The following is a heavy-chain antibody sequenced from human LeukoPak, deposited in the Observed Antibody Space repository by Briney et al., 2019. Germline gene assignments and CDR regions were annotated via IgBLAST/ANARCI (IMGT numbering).Heavy chain of an antibody. V-gene: IGHV3-53*01. CDR3: ASSVTAVGAYDY. CDR2: ISNNDVT. CDR1: GITASNFY. D-gene: IGHD5-18*01. Sequence: GGSLRLSCAASGITASNFYMMWVRQAPGKGLEWVSYISNNDVTKYADSVRGRLTISRDNSKNILYLQMNSLRVEDTAMYWCASSVTAVGAYDYWGQGAPVTVSS. J-gene: IGHJ4*02.